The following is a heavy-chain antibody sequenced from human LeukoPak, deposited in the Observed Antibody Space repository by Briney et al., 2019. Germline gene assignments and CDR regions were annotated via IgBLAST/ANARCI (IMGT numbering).Heavy chain of an antibody. CDR1: GGTFSSYA. D-gene: IGHD2-2*01. V-gene: IGHV1-69*05. Sequence: GASVKVSCKASGGTFSSYAISWVRQAPGQGLEWMGGIIPIFGTANYAQKFQGRVTITTDESTSTAYMELSSLRSEDTAVYYCARERCKKTLYCSSTSCRRCYFDCWGQGTLVTVSS. CDR2: IIPIFGTA. J-gene: IGHJ4*02. CDR3: ARERCKKTLYCSSTSCRRCYFDC.